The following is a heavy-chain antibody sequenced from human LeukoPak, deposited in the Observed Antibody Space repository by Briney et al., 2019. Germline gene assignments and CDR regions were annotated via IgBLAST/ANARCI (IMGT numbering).Heavy chain of an antibody. CDR1: GGSFSGYY. Sequence: PSETLSLTCAVYGGSFSGYYWSWIRQPPGKGLEWIGEINHSGSTNYNPYLKSRVTISVDTSKNQFSLKLSSVTAADTAVYYCARGGVYYYDSSGYLRRWFDPWGQGTLVTVSS. D-gene: IGHD3-22*01. CDR2: INHSGST. V-gene: IGHV4-34*01. J-gene: IGHJ5*02. CDR3: ARGGVYYYDSSGYLRRWFDP.